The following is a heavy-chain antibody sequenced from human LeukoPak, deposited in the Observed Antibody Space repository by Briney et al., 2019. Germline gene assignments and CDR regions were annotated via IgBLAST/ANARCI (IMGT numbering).Heavy chain of an antibody. V-gene: IGHV3-30*02. CDR2: IRYDGSNK. Sequence: GGSLRLSRAASGFTFSSYGMRWVRQAPGKGLEWVAFIRYDGSNKYYADSVKGRFTISRDNSKNTLYLQMNSLRAEDTAVYYCAKDGNWNYVGYYYYYMDVWGKGTTVTVSS. CDR3: AKDGNWNYVGYYYYYMDV. CDR1: GFTFSSYG. J-gene: IGHJ6*03. D-gene: IGHD1-7*01.